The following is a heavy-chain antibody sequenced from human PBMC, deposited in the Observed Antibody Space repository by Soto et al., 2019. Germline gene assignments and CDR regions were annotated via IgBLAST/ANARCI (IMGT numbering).Heavy chain of an antibody. V-gene: IGHV1-18*01. Sequence: ASVKVSCKASGYTFTSYGISWVRQAPGQGLEWMGWISAYNGNTNYAQKLQGRVTMTTDTSTSTAYMELRSLRSDDTAVYYCARAAIDYYYYYYMDVWGKGTTVTVSS. CDR3: ARAAIDYYYYYYMDV. CDR2: ISAYNGNT. CDR1: GYTFTSYG. D-gene: IGHD2-2*02. J-gene: IGHJ6*03.